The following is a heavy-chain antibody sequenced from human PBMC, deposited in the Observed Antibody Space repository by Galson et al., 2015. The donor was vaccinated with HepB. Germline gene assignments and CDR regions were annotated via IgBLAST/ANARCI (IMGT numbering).Heavy chain of an antibody. CDR2: VSYTGST. CDR1: GGSIGSYY. V-gene: IGHV4-59*01. Sequence: QVQLQESGPGLVKPSETLSLTCTVSGGSIGSYYWSWIRQTPGKGLALIGSVSYTGSTNPTPSLKSRVTRAGDASKNQFSRRLSAVTAADTAVDDCARDNGDAGNPYYFDHWGQGTRGTVSA. CDR3: ARDNGDAGNPYYFDH. D-gene: IGHD4-23*01. J-gene: IGHJ4*02.